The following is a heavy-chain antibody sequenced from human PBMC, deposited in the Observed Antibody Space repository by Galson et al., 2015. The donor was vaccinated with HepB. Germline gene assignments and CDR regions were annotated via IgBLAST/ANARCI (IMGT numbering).Heavy chain of an antibody. CDR3: AKDLGVIAVAAPGDY. V-gene: IGHV3-30*18. D-gene: IGHD6-19*01. CDR2: ISYDGSNK. Sequence: SLRLSCAASGFTFSSYGMHWVRQAPGKGLEWVAVISYDGSNKYYADSVKGRFTISRDNSKNTLYLQMNSLRAEDTAVYYCAKDLGVIAVAAPGDYWGQGTLVTVSS. CDR1: GFTFSSYG. J-gene: IGHJ4*02.